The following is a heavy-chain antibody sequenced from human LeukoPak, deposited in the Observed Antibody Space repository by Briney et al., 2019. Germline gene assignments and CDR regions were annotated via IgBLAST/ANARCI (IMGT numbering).Heavy chain of an antibody. CDR3: SAQGFNYGLDY. CDR1: GXTFSNGW. CDR2: IKSKTAGGTT. J-gene: IGHJ4*02. Sequence: PGGSLRLSCAAPGXTFSNGWVTWVRQAPGKGLEWGGRIKSKTAGGTTDYAAPVKGRFAISRDDSKNTLYLQMNSLKTEDTAVYYCSAQGFNYGLDYWGQGAVVTVSS. D-gene: IGHD5-18*01. V-gene: IGHV3-15*01.